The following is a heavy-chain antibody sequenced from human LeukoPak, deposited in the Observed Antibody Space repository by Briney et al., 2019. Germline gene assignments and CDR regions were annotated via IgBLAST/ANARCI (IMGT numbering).Heavy chain of an antibody. V-gene: IGHV4-59*01. CDR3: ARESHGSRWYVRANWFDP. CDR1: GGSLSSYY. CDR2: IYYSGST. Sequence: SETLSLTCTVSGGSLSSYYWSWIRQPPGKGLEWIGYIYYSGSTNYNPSLKSRVTISVDTSKNQFSLKLSSVTAADTAVYYCARESHGSRWYVRANWFDPWGQGTLVTVSS. J-gene: IGHJ5*02. D-gene: IGHD6-13*01.